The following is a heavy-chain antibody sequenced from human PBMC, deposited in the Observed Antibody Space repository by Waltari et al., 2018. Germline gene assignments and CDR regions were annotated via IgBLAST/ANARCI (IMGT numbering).Heavy chain of an antibody. CDR2: IYYSGST. V-gene: IGHV4-39*07. CDR3: ARVTGDLDH. D-gene: IGHD7-27*01. J-gene: IGHJ4*02. CDR1: GGSISSSSYY. Sequence: QVQLQESGPGLVKPSETLSLTCAVSGGSISSSSYYWGWIRQPPGKGLEWIGSIYYSGSTYYNPSLKSRVTISVDTSKNQFSLKLSSVTAADTAVYYCARVTGDLDHWGQGTLVTVSS.